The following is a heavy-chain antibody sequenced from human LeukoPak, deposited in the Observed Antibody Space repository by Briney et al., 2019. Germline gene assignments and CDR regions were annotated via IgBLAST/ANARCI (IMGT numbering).Heavy chain of an antibody. CDR1: GYTFTSYG. D-gene: IGHD3-3*01. CDR3: ARVMRVYDFWSGPGVYYFDY. CDR2: ISAYNGNT. Sequence: ASVKVSCKASGYTFTSYGISWVRQAPGQGLEWMGWISAYNGNTNYAQKLQVRGTMTTDTSTSTAYMELRSLRSDDTAVYYCARVMRVYDFWSGPGVYYFDYWGQGTLVTVSS. V-gene: IGHV1-18*01. J-gene: IGHJ4*02.